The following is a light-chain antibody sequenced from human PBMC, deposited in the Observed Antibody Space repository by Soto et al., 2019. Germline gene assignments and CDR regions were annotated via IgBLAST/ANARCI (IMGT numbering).Light chain of an antibody. Sequence: EIVLTQSPGTLSLSPGERATLSCRASQSVSSSYLAWYQQKPGQAPRLLIYGATSRATGIPVRFGGSGSGSDFTLTISRLEPEDFAVYYCQQYGSSPWTFGQGTKVEIK. CDR2: GAT. V-gene: IGKV3-20*01. CDR3: QQYGSSPWT. CDR1: QSVSSSY. J-gene: IGKJ1*01.